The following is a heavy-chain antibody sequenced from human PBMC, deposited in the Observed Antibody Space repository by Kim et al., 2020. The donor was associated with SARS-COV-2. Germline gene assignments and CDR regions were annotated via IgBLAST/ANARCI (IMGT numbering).Heavy chain of an antibody. Sequence: ASVKVSCKASGYTFTSYAMHWVRQAPGQRLEWMGWINAGNGNKIYSQKFQGRVTITRDPSASTAYMELSSLRSEDTAVYYCARPYCRSTSGYTYGMDVWG. CDR1: GYTFTSYA. V-gene: IGHV1-3*01. CDR2: INAGNGNK. D-gene: IGHD2-2*02. J-gene: IGHJ6*02. CDR3: ARPYCRSTSGYTYGMDV.